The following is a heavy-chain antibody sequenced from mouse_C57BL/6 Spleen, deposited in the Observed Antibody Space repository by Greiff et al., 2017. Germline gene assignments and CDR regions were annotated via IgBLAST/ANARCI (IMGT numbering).Heavy chain of an antibody. V-gene: IGHV3-6*01. CDR3: ARSSYYSNYAGWDD. CDR1: GYSITSGYY. Sequence: EVKLMESGPGLVKPSQSLSLTCSVTGYSITSGYYWNWIRRFPGNKLEWMGYISYDGSNNYNPSLKNRISITRDTSKNQFFLKLNSVTTEDTATYYCARSSYYSNYAGWDDWGQGTSVTVSS. D-gene: IGHD2-5*01. CDR2: ISYDGSN. J-gene: IGHJ4*01.